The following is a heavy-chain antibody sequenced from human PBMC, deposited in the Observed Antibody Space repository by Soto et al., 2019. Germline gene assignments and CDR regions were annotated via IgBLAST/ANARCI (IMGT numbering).Heavy chain of an antibody. D-gene: IGHD2-21*01. J-gene: IGHJ4*02. CDR3: ARSLLQGDF. CDR1: GYTFIHYY. Sequence: QVQLVQSGAELKKPGASVKISCKASGYTFIHYYIHWVRQAPGQVLEWMAIINPNGGSTNYAQKFQVRGTVTSDTSTTTVSMELNTLESDDTAVYFCARSLLQGDFWGQGTLVTVSS. CDR2: INPNGGST. V-gene: IGHV1-46*01.